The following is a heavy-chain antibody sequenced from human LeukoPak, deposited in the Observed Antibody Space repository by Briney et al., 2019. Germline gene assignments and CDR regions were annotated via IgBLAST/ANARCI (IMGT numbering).Heavy chain of an antibody. D-gene: IGHD3-10*01. CDR1: GFTFSSYG. V-gene: IGHV3-33*01. CDR2: IWYDGSNK. CDR3: ARSYITMVRGVITNNWFDP. Sequence: GGSLRLSCAASGFTFSSYGMRWVRQAPGKGLEWVAVIWYDGSNKCYADSVKGRFTISRDNSKNTLYLQMNSLRAEDTAVYYCARSYITMVRGVITNNWFDPWGQGTLVTVSS. J-gene: IGHJ5*02.